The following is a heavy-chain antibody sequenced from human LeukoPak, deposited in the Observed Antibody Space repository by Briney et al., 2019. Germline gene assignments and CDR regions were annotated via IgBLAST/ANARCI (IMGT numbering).Heavy chain of an antibody. V-gene: IGHV3-30-3*01. Sequence: GGPLRLSCAASGFTFSSYAMHWVRQAPGKGPEWVAVISYDGSNKYYADSVKGRFTISRDNSKNTLYLQMNSLRAEDTAVYYCAREVSSAVYNWFDPWGQGTLVTVSS. CDR2: ISYDGSNK. D-gene: IGHD6-19*01. CDR1: GFTFSSYA. J-gene: IGHJ5*02. CDR3: AREVSSAVYNWFDP.